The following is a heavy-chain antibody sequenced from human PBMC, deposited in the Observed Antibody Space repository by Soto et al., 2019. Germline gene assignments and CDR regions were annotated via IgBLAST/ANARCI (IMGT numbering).Heavy chain of an antibody. CDR2: IYYSGST. J-gene: IGHJ4*02. V-gene: IGHV4-39*01. D-gene: IGHD3-10*01. CDR3: ARLRGDGSAPDY. Sequence: PSETLSLTCTVSGGSISSSSYYWGWIRQPPGKGLEWIGSIYYSGSTYYNPSLKSRVTISVDTSKNQFSLKLSSVTAADTAVYYCARLRGDGSAPDYWGQGTLVTVSS. CDR1: GGSISSSSYY.